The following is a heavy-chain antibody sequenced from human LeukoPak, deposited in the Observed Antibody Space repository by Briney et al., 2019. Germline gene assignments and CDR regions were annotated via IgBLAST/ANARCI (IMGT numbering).Heavy chain of an antibody. CDR3: ARGYSSSSWSLFDY. CDR1: GFTFTDSW. J-gene: IGHJ4*02. D-gene: IGHD6-6*01. CDR2: IKPDGTEK. V-gene: IGHV3-7*03. Sequence: GGSLRLSCAASGFTFTDSWMSWVRQPPGKGLEWVVNIKPDGTEKYYVDSLKGRFTISRDNSKNTLYLQMNSLRAEDTAVYYCARGYSSSSWSLFDYWGQGTLVTVSS.